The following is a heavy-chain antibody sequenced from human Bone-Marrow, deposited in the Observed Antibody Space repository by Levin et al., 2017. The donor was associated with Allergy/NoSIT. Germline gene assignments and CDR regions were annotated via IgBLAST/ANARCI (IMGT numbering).Heavy chain of an antibody. Sequence: SETLSLTCSVSGGSITSGDYYWTWIRQPPGKGLEWIGYIYYSGTTSYNPSLKSRVTISVDTSQNQFSLQLHSVTAAATAVYYCATLVAGRSDYWGQGTLITVSS. V-gene: IGHV4-30-4*01. CDR1: GGSITSGDYY. D-gene: IGHD6-19*01. CDR2: IYYSGTT. J-gene: IGHJ4*02. CDR3: ATLVAGRSDY.